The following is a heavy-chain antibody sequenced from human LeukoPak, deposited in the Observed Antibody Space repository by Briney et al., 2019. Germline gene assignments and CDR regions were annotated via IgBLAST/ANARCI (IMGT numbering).Heavy chain of an antibody. J-gene: IGHJ6*03. CDR2: IYYSGST. CDR1: GGSISSSSYY. CDR3: ARDPGQLVPMDV. D-gene: IGHD6-13*01. V-gene: IGHV4-39*07. Sequence: KTSETLSLTCTVSGGSISSSSYYWGWIRQPPGKGLEWIGSIYYSGSTYYNPSLKSRVTISVDTSKNQFSLKLSSVTAADTAVYYCARDPGQLVPMDVWGKGTTVTVSS.